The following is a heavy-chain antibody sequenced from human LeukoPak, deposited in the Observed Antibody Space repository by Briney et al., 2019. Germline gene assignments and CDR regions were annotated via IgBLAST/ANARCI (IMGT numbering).Heavy chain of an antibody. CDR3: ARGGRSYGPKIFDY. D-gene: IGHD1-26*01. Sequence: PSETLSLTCAVYGGSFSGYYWSWIRQPPGKGLEWIGEINHSGSTNYNPSLKSRVTISVDTSKNQFSLKLSSVTAADTAVYYCARGGRSYGPKIFDYWGQGTLVTVSS. J-gene: IGHJ4*02. V-gene: IGHV4-34*01. CDR1: GGSFSGYY. CDR2: INHSGST.